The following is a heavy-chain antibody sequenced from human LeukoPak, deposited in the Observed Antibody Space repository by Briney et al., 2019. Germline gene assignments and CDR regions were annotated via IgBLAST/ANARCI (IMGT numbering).Heavy chain of an antibody. CDR1: GYTFTGYY. J-gene: IGHJ6*03. D-gene: IGHD4-17*01. V-gene: IGHV1-2*02. CDR2: INPNSGGT. CDR3: ARDPRSTAFYYYYYMDV. Sequence: ASVKVSCKASGYTFTGYYMHWVRQAPGQGLEWMGWINPNSGGTNYAQKFQGRVIMTRDTSISTAYMELSGLRSDDTAVYYCARDPRSTAFYYYYYMDVWGKGTTVTIS.